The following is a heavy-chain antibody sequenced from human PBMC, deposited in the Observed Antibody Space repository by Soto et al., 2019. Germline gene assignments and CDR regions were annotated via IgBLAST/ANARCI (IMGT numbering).Heavy chain of an antibody. J-gene: IGHJ6*02. CDR3: ARGNSSGWVWHYYGMDV. CDR1: GGSISSYY. D-gene: IGHD6-19*01. V-gene: IGHV4-4*07. Sequence: PSETLSLTCTVSGGSISSYYWSWIRQPAGKGLEWIGRIYTSGSTNYNPSLKSRVTMSVDTSKNQFSLKLSSVTAADTAVYYCARGNSSGWVWHYYGMDVWGQGTTVTVSS. CDR2: IYTSGST.